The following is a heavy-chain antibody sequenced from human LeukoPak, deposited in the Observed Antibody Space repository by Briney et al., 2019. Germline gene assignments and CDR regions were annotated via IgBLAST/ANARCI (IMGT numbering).Heavy chain of an antibody. CDR2: ISYDGSNK. CDR1: GFTFSSYA. D-gene: IGHD3-3*01. V-gene: IGHV3-30-3*01. J-gene: IGHJ4*02. CDR3: ARVSAIFGVVTLPFDY. Sequence: GGSLRLSCAASGFTFSSYAMHWVRQAPGKGLEWVAVISYDGSNKYYADSVKGRFTISRDNAKNSLYLQMNSLRAEDTAVYYCARVSAIFGVVTLPFDYWGQGTLVTVSS.